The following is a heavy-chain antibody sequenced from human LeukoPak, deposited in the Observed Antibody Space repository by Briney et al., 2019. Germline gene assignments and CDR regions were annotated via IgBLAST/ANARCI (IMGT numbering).Heavy chain of an antibody. Sequence: GGSLRLSCAASGFTFDNYGMSWVRQAPGKGLEWVSTISAGGGSTYYADSVKGRFTISRDNSKNTVSLQMNSLRAEDTAIYYCANNEGYNSGWYSEYWGQGTLVMVSS. CDR2: ISAGGGST. J-gene: IGHJ4*02. D-gene: IGHD6-19*01. CDR3: ANNEGYNSGWYSEY. V-gene: IGHV3-23*01. CDR1: GFTFDNYG.